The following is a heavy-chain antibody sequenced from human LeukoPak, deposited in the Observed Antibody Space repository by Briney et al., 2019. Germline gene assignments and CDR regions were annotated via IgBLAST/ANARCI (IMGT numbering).Heavy chain of an antibody. D-gene: IGHD4-23*01. J-gene: IGHJ4*02. CDR2: IGGGGDDT. CDR3: AKGGHAFNSIWDYFHS. Sequence: GGSLRLSWAASGFTFRNYAMSWGRQAPGKGLEWVSGIGGGGDDTNYADSVKGRFTITRDNSKNTLHLQMSSLRAEDTALYYCAKGGHAFNSIWDYFHSWGQGTLVTVSS. V-gene: IGHV3-23*01. CDR1: GFTFRNYA.